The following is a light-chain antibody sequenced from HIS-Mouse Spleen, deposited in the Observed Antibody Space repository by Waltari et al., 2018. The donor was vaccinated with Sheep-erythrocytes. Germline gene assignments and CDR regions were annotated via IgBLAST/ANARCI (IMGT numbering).Light chain of an antibody. J-gene: IGLJ3*02. V-gene: IGLV2-14*01. CDR3: SSYTSSSTWV. Sequence: QSALTQPASVSGSPGQSITISCTGTSSDVGGYNYVSWYQQHSGKAPKPMIYEVSNRHSGVSNRFSGSKSGNTASLTISGLQAEDEADYYCSSYTSSSTWVFGGGTKLTVL. CDR2: EVS. CDR1: SSDVGGYNY.